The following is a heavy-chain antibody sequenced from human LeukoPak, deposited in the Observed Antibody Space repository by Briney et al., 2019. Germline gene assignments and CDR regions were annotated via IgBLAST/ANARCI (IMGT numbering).Heavy chain of an antibody. CDR3: ARHDVLRYFDWSKGPFDY. CDR2: IYSGGST. J-gene: IGHJ4*02. CDR1: GCTVSSNY. V-gene: IGHV3-66*04. D-gene: IGHD3-9*01. Sequence: GGSLRLSCAASGCTVSSNYMSWVRQAPGKGLQWVSVIYSGGSTYYADSVKGRFTISRDNSKNTLYLQMGSLRAEDTAVYYCARHDVLRYFDWSKGPFDYWGQGTLVTVSS.